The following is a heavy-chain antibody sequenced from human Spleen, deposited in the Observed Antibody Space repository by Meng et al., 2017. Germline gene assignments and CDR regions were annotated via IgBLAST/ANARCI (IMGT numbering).Heavy chain of an antibody. CDR2: IHHSGNT. V-gene: IGHV4-38-2*02. CDR1: GYSISSTYY. Sequence: SETLSLTCTVSGYSISSTYYWGWIRQSPGKGLEWIGSIHHSGNTFSNPSRMSRVSVSLDTSANPFSLKLSSVPASDTSLYYCPRSVVAAGRVDLYYFDYWGQGTLVTVSS. D-gene: IGHD6-13*01. CDR3: PRSVVAAGRVDLYYFDY. J-gene: IGHJ4*02.